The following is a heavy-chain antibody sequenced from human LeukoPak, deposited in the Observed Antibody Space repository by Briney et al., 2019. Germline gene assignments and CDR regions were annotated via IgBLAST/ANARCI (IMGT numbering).Heavy chain of an antibody. CDR2: INPNSGGT. Sequence: ASVKVSCKASGGTFSNSAISWVRQAPGQGLEWMGWINPNSGGTNYAQKFQGRVTMTRDTSISTAYMELSRLRSDDTAVYYCARDSLDGYFDYWGQGTLVTVSS. CDR1: GGTFSNSA. CDR3: ARDSLDGYFDY. V-gene: IGHV1-2*02. J-gene: IGHJ4*02. D-gene: IGHD2-2*03.